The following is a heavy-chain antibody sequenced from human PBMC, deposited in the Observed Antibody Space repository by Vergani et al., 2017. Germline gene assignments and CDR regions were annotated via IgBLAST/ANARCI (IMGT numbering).Heavy chain of an antibody. CDR1: GFTFNVHG. V-gene: IGHV3-30*02. J-gene: IGHJ2*01. CDR3: VKDIAASGNYWYFDL. Sequence: QVQLVESGGGVVQPGGSLRLSCSTSGFTFNVHGMHWVRQAPGKGLEWVAFIRYDGSPQYYADSVRGRFTVSRDNSKNSLYLQMNSLRAEDTALYYCVKDIAASGNYWYFDLWGRGTLVTVSS. D-gene: IGHD6-13*01. CDR2: IRYDGSPQ.